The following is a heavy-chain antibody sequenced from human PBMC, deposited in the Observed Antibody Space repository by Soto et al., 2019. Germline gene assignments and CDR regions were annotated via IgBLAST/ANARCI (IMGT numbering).Heavy chain of an antibody. CDR1: GYSFTSYW. CDR2: IYPGDSDT. D-gene: IGHD3-3*01. Sequence: GESLKISCKGSGYSFTSYWIGWVRQMPGKGLEWMGIIYPGDSDTRYSPSFQGQVTISADKSISTAYLQWSSLKASDTAMYYCARQGAHYDFWSGLNYYYYMDVWGKATTVTVSS. V-gene: IGHV5-51*01. J-gene: IGHJ6*03. CDR3: ARQGAHYDFWSGLNYYYYMDV.